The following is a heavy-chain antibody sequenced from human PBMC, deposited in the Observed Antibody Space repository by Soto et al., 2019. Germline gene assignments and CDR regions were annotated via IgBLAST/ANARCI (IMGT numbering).Heavy chain of an antibody. J-gene: IGHJ4*02. CDR1: GVTFSSYW. D-gene: IGHD2-15*01. CDR3: VRTSLVVAAATREDY. Sequence: VQLVESGGGLVQPGGSLRLSCAASGVTFSSYWMHWVRQAPGKVLVWVSRINHDGSSTRYADSVKGRFTISRDNAKNTLYLQMNSLRAQDTAVYYCVRTSLVVAAATREDYWGQGALFTVSS. CDR2: INHDGSST. V-gene: IGHV3-74*01.